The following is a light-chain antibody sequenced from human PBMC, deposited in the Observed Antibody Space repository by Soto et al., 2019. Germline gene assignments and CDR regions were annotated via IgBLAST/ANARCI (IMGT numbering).Light chain of an antibody. Sequence: EIFFTQSPATLSLSPGERATLSCRASQSISSYLAWYQQKPGQAPRLLIYDASNRATGIPARLSGSGSGTDFTIAIRRLEPEDSAVYYCQQYGTSGTFGQGTKVDIK. V-gene: IGKV3-11*01. CDR2: DAS. CDR3: QQYGTSGT. J-gene: IGKJ1*01. CDR1: QSISSY.